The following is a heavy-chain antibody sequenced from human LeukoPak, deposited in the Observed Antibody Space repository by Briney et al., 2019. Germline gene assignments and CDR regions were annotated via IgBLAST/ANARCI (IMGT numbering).Heavy chain of an antibody. Sequence: SVKVPCKASGGTFSSYAISWVRQAPGQGLEWMGGIIPIFGTANYAQKFQGRVTITADKSTSTAYMELSSLRSEDTAVYYCASDNGDFVLRSWGQGTLVTVSS. J-gene: IGHJ4*02. CDR3: ASDNGDFVLRS. CDR2: IIPIFGTA. CDR1: GGTFSSYA. V-gene: IGHV1-69*06. D-gene: IGHD4-17*01.